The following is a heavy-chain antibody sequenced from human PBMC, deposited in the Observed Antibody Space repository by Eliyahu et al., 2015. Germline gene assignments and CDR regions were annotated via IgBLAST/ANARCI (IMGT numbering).Heavy chain of an antibody. CDR3: ARGVGYCSGGSCYNSTSWFDP. CDR1: GYTFTGXY. V-gene: IGHV1-2*04. Sequence: QVQLVQSGAEVKKPGASVKVSCKASGYTFTGXYMXWVRQAPGQGLEWMGWINPNSGGTNYAQKFQGWVTMTRDTSISTAYMELSRLRSDDTAVYYCARGVGYCSGGSCYNSTSWFDPWGQGTLVTVSS. CDR2: INPNSGGT. J-gene: IGHJ5*02. D-gene: IGHD2-15*01.